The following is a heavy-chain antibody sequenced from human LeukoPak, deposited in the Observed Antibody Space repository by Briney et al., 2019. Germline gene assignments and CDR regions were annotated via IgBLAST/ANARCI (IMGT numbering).Heavy chain of an antibody. Sequence: SETLSLTCTVSGGSISSYYWSWTRQPPGKGLEWIGYIYYSGSTNYNPSLKSRVTISVDTSKNQFSLKLNSVTAADTAVYYCARRAARTVMGYGDFNWFDPWGQGTLVTVSS. CDR3: ARRAARTVMGYGDFNWFDP. CDR1: GGSISSYY. D-gene: IGHD4-17*01. J-gene: IGHJ5*02. CDR2: IYYSGST. V-gene: IGHV4-59*01.